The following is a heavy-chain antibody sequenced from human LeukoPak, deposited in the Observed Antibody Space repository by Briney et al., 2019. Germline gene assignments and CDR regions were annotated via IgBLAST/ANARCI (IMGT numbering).Heavy chain of an antibody. V-gene: IGHV3-33*01. J-gene: IGHJ4*02. Sequence: PGGSLRLSCAASGFTFSSYGMHWVRQAPGKGLEWVAVIWYDGSNKYHADSVKGRFTISRDNSKNTLYLQMNRLRAEDTAVYYCARDRGGSSRYYFDYWGQGTLVTVSS. CDR1: GFTFSSYG. D-gene: IGHD1-26*01. CDR2: IWYDGSNK. CDR3: ARDRGGSSRYYFDY.